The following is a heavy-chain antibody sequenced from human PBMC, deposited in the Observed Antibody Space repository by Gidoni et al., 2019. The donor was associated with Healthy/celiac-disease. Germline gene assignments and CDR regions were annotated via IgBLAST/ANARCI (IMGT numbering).Heavy chain of an antibody. Sequence: QVQLVQSGAEVKKPGASVKVSCKASGYTFTSYDINWVRQATGQGLEWMGWMNPNSGNTGYAQKFQGRVTMTRNTSISTAYMELSSLRSEDTAVYYCARGVRIVAEHYYYYMDVWGKGTTVTVSS. D-gene: IGHD2-21*01. CDR3: ARGVRIVAEHYYYYMDV. V-gene: IGHV1-8*01. CDR1: GYTFTSYD. J-gene: IGHJ6*03. CDR2: MNPNSGNT.